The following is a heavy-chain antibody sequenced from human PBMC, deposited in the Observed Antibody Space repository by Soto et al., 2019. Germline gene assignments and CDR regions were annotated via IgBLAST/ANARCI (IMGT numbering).Heavy chain of an antibody. CDR1: GGSISSTTYY. D-gene: IGHD2-8*01. V-gene: IGHV4-39*01. CDR3: ARHQTIAELMVYATHYFDH. J-gene: IGHJ4*02. CDR2: IYYTGST. Sequence: SETLSLTCTVSGGSISSTTYYWGWIRQPPGKGLEWIGSIYYTGSTHYNPALKSRVTISVDTSKNQFSLKLSSVTAADTAVYYCARHQTIAELMVYATHYFDHWGQGTLVTVSS.